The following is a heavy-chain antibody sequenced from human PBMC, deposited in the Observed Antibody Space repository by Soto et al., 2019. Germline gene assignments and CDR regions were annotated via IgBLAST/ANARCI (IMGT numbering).Heavy chain of an antibody. Sequence: SETLSLTCTVSGGSISSGGYYWSWIRQHPGKGLEWIGYIYYSGSTYYNPSLKSRVTISVVTSKNQFSLKLSSVTAADTAVYYCAREIFAGTTSGVDYWGQGTLVTVSS. CDR2: IYYSGST. CDR1: GGSISSGGYY. CDR3: AREIFAGTTSGVDY. V-gene: IGHV4-31*03. D-gene: IGHD1-7*01. J-gene: IGHJ4*02.